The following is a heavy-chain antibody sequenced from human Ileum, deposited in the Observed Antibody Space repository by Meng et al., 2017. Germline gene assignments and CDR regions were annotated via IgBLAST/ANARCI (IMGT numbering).Heavy chain of an antibody. CDR3: AQPRITMTLGGFRTGWFDP. V-gene: IGHV4-39*01. CDR1: VGSISSSSYY. D-gene: IGHD3-22*01. CDR2: IYYSGST. J-gene: IGHJ5*02. Sequence: QLQLQESGPGLVKPSETLSLTCTFSVGSISSSSYYWDWIRKPPGKGLDWIGSIYYSGSTYSNPSLKSRVTISVDTSKNQFSLKLSSVTAADTAVYYCAQPRITMTLGGFRTGWFDPWGQGTLVTVSS.